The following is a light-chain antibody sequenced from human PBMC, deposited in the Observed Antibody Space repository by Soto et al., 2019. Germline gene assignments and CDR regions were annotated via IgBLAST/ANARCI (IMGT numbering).Light chain of an antibody. CDR3: QQYNNWPPRAWT. CDR1: QSVSSN. V-gene: IGKV3-15*01. J-gene: IGKJ1*01. Sequence: EIVMTQSPATLSVSPGERATLSCRASQSVSSNLAWYQQKPSQAPRLLIYGASTRATGIPARFSGRGSGTEFTLTISSLQSEDFAVYYCQQYNNWPPRAWTFGQGTKVEIK. CDR2: GAS.